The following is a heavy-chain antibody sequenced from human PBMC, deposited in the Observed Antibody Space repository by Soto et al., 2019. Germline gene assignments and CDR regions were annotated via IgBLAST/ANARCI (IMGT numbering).Heavy chain of an antibody. J-gene: IGHJ4*02. Sequence: GGSLRLSCAASGFTFSNAWMNWVRQAPGKGLEWVGRIKSKTDGGTTDYAAPVKGRFTISRDDSKNTLYLQMNSLKTEDTAVYYCTTDARVGITMVRGVIKWGYWGQGTLVTVSS. V-gene: IGHV3-15*07. D-gene: IGHD3-10*01. CDR1: GFTFSNAW. CDR2: IKSKTDGGTT. CDR3: TTDARVGITMVRGVIKWGY.